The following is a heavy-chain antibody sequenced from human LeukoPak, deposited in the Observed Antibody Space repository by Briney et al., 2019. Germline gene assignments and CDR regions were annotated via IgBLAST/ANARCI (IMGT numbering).Heavy chain of an antibody. CDR2: ISGSGGST. CDR1: GFTVSSNY. J-gene: IGHJ4*02. CDR3: AARVVRPSSGLDY. V-gene: IGHV3-23*01. Sequence: PGGSLRLSCAASGFTVSSNYMSWVRQAPGKGLEWVSAISGSGGSTYYADSVKGRFTISRDNSKNTLYLQMNSLRAEDTAVYYCAARVVRPSSGLDYWGQGTLVTVSS. D-gene: IGHD6-19*01.